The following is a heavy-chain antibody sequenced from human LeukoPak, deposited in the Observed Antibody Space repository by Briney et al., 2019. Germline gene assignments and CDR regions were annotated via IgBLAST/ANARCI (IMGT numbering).Heavy chain of an antibody. V-gene: IGHV1-69*13. CDR3: ASFGVYDFWSGYYPLDC. CDR1: GGTFSSYA. Sequence: SVKVSCKASGGTFSSYAFSWVRQAPGQGLEWMGGIIPIFGTANYAQKFQGRVTITADESTSTAYMELSSLRSEDTAVYYCASFGVYDFWSGYYPLDCWGQGTLVTVSS. J-gene: IGHJ4*02. D-gene: IGHD3-3*01. CDR2: IIPIFGTA.